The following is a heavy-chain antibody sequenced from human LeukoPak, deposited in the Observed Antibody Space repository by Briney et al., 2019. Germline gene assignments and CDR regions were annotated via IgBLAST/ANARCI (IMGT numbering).Heavy chain of an antibody. V-gene: IGHV3-23*01. D-gene: IGHD6-19*01. J-gene: IGHJ4*02. CDR2: IGGNGGST. CDR3: AGDRNSDWYSPLDY. Sequence: GGSLRLSCAASRFTFSNYAMSWVRQAPGKGLEWVSAIGGNGGSTYYADSVKGRFTISRDNSRNTVYMQMDSLRAEDTAIYYCAGDRNSDWYSPLDYWGQGSQVTVSP. CDR1: RFTFSNYA.